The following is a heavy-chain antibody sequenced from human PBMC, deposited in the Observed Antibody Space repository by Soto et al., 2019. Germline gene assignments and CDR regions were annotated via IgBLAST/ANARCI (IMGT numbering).Heavy chain of an antibody. Sequence: SETLSLTCTVSGGSISSGGYYWSWIRQHPGKGLEWIGYIYYSGSTYYNPSLKSRVTISVDTSKNQFSLKLSSVTAADTAVYYCARATYGSGSYYEDNWFDPWGQGTLVTVSS. CDR3: ARATYGSGSYYEDNWFDP. V-gene: IGHV4-31*03. J-gene: IGHJ5*02. D-gene: IGHD3-10*01. CDR1: GGSISSGGYY. CDR2: IYYSGST.